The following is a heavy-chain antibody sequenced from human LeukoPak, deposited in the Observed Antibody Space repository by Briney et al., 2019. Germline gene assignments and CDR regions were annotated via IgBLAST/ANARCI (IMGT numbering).Heavy chain of an antibody. D-gene: IGHD3-3*01. CDR2: IYYSGST. CDR3: ATHNYDFWSGYYSSSWFDP. V-gene: IGHV4-39*01. J-gene: IGHJ5*02. Sequence: SETLSLTCTVSGGSISSSSYYWGWIRQPPGKGLEWIGSIYYSGSTYYNPCLQSRVTISVDTSKNQFSLKLSSVTAADTAVYYCATHNYDFWSGYYSSSWFDPWGQGTQVTDS. CDR1: GGSISSSSYY.